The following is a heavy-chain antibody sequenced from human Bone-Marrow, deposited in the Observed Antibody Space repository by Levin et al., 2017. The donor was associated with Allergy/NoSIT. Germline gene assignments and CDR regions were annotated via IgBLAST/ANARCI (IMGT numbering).Heavy chain of an antibody. D-gene: IGHD5-24*01. CDR3: AKDVRWGEPRGDWGDL. Sequence: GASVKVSCEASGYSFSTYGISWVRQAPGQGLEYMGWITPYNGNTIYAQKFQYRLTMTTDTSTNTAYMELRSLKSDDTAVYFCAKDVRWGEPRGDWGDLWGQGTLVTVSS. CDR1: GYSFSTYG. V-gene: IGHV1-18*01. J-gene: IGHJ5*02. CDR2: ITPYNGNT.